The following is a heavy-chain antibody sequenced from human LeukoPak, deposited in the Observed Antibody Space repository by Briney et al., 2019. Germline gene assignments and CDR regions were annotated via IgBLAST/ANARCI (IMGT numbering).Heavy chain of an antibody. CDR1: GFTFNSYA. V-gene: IGHV3-23*01. Sequence: GGSLRLSCVASGFTFNSYAMYWVRQAPGKGLEWVAGVFGSGGSAHYTDSVEGRFTIFRDNSKNTVYLQMSSLRAEDTAVYYCGKTTVGYSSGRYPGWPIDYWGQGTLVTLSS. J-gene: IGHJ4*02. CDR2: VFGSGGSA. CDR3: GKTTVGYSSGRYPGWPIDY. D-gene: IGHD6-19*01.